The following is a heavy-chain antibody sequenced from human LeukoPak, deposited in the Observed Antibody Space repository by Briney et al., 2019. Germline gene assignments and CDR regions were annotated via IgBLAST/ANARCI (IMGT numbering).Heavy chain of an antibody. V-gene: IGHV1-18*01. Sequence: ASVKVSCKASGYTFSSYGISWVRQAPGQGLERMGWISGYNGNTNYAQNLQGSVTMTTDTSTSTAYMELRSLRSDDTAVYYCARAPDYRNYVGGPPADYWGQGSLVTVSS. CDR1: GYTFSSYG. J-gene: IGHJ4*02. CDR3: ARAPDYRNYVGGPPADY. D-gene: IGHD4-11*01. CDR2: ISGYNGNT.